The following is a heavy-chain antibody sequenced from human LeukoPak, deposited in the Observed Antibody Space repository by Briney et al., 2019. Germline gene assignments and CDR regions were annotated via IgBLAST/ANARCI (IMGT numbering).Heavy chain of an antibody. V-gene: IGHV3-64*01. CDR1: GFTFSNYG. CDR2: ISSTGGST. Sequence: GGSLRLSCAASGFTFSNYGLHWVRQAPGKGLEYVSAISSTGGSTYYANSVKGRFTISRENSKNTLYLQMGSLRTEDTAVYYCARDRGGYMDVWGKGTTVTISS. CDR3: ARDRGGYMDV. J-gene: IGHJ6*03.